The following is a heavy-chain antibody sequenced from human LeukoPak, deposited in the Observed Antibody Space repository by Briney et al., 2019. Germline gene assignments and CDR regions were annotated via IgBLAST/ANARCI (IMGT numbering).Heavy chain of an antibody. V-gene: IGHV1-69*04. J-gene: IGHJ6*03. CDR3: AREKDFGVVISPRYYYYYMDV. CDR1: GGTFSSYT. Sequence: SVKVSCKASGGTFSSYTISWVRQAPGQGLEWMGRIIPILGIANYAQKFQGRVTITADKSTSTAYMELSSLRSEDTAVYYCAREKDFGVVISPRYYYYYMDVWGKGTAVTVSS. D-gene: IGHD3-3*01. CDR2: IIPILGIA.